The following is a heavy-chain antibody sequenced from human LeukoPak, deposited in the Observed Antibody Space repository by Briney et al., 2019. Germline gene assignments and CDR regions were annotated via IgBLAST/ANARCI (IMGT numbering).Heavy chain of an antibody. CDR1: GFTFSSYA. J-gene: IGHJ5*02. D-gene: IGHD3-10*01. CDR2: ISYDGSNK. Sequence: GGSLRLSCAASGFTFSSYAMHWVRQAPGKGLEWVAVISYDGSNKYYADSVKGRFTISRDNSKNTLYLQMNSLRAEDTAVYYCASTHMVRGGGFDPWGQGTLVTVSS. CDR3: ASTHMVRGGGFDP. V-gene: IGHV3-30-3*01.